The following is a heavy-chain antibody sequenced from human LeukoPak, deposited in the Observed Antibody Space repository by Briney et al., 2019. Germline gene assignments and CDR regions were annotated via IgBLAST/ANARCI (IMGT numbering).Heavy chain of an antibody. CDR2: IYYSGDT. V-gene: IGHV4-39*02. CDR3: TRDPGWLEFDY. J-gene: IGHJ4*02. D-gene: IGHD5-12*01. Sequence: SETLSLTCTVSGGSITSSSHYWGWIRQPPGKGLEWIGSIYYSGDTYYNPSLKSRVTISVDTSKNQFSLQLNSLTPDDTAVYYCTRDPGWLEFDYWGQGTLVTVSS. CDR1: GGSITSSSHY.